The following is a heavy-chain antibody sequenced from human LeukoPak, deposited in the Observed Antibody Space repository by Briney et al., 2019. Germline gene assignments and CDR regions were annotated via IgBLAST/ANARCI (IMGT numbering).Heavy chain of an antibody. J-gene: IGHJ4*02. V-gene: IGHV3-23*01. CDR2: ISGGGGST. Sequence: PGGSLRLSCAASGFTFSSYAMSWVRQAPGKGLEWVSAISGGGGSTYYADSVKGRFTISRDNAQNSLYLQMNGLRVEDTAVYYCTRRLDDWGQGTLVTVSS. CDR3: TRRLDD. D-gene: IGHD3-16*01. CDR1: GFTFSSYA.